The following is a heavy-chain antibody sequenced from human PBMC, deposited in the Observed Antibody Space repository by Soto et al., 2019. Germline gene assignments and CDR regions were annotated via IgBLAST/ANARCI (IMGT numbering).Heavy chain of an antibody. CDR3: AKDLQWELRTYYYCMDV. V-gene: IGHV3-30*18. CDR1: GFTFSSYG. CDR2: ISYDGSNK. D-gene: IGHD1-26*01. Sequence: GGSLRLSCAASGFTFSSYGMHWVRQAPGKGLEWVAVISYDGSNKYYADSVKGRFTMSRDNSKNTLYLQMNSLRAEDSAIYYCAKDLQWELRTYYYCMDVWGKGTKVTVS. J-gene: IGHJ6*04.